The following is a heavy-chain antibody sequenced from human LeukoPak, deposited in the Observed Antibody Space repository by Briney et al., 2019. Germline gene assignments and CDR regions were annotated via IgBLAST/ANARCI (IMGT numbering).Heavy chain of an antibody. J-gene: IGHJ5*02. CDR3: ARALGGAAAYNWFDP. D-gene: IGHD6-13*01. CDR2: IYYSGST. Sequence: PSETLSLTCTVSGGSISSYYWSRIRQPPGKGLEWIGYIYYSGSTNYNPSLKSRVTISVDTSKNQFSLKLSSVTAADTAVYYCARALGGAAAYNWFDPWGQGTLVTVSS. V-gene: IGHV4-59*01. CDR1: GGSISSYY.